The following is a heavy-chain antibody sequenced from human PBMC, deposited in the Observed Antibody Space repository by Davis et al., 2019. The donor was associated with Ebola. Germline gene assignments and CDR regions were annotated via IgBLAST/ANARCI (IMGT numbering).Heavy chain of an antibody. J-gene: IGHJ4*02. D-gene: IGHD7-27*01. V-gene: IGHV4-59*01. CDR1: GGSISSYY. CDR2: IYYSGIT. Sequence: SETLSLTCTVSGGSISSYYWSWIRQPPGKGLEWIGYIYYSGITNYNPPLKSRVTISVDTSKNQFSLKLSSVTAADTAVYYCARELPNWGLDSWGQGTLVTVSS. CDR3: ARELPNWGLDS.